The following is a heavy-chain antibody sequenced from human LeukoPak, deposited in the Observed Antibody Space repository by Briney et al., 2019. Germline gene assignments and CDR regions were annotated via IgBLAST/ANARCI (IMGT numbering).Heavy chain of an antibody. CDR2: IWYDGSNN. CDR1: GFAFSSYG. CDR3: ARAMGYLDF. D-gene: IGHD5-24*01. Sequence: SGRSLGLSCAASGFAFSSYGMHWVRQAPGKGLEWVAVIWYDGSNNSYAESVKGRFTISRDNSKNTLYLQMNSLRAEDTAVYYCARAMGYLDFWGHGTLVTVSS. J-gene: IGHJ2*01. V-gene: IGHV3-33*01.